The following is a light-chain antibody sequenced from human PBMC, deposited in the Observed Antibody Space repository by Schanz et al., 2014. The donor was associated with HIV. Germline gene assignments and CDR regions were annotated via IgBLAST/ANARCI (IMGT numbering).Light chain of an antibody. Sequence: EIVLTQSPGSLSLSPGGRATLSCGASQRLSSSYLAWYQQKRDQPPRLVIYATSTRAAGIPDRFSGTGSGTDFTLTISSLEPEDFATYYCQQYNNYSGTFGQGTKVEIK. CDR1: QRLSSSY. V-gene: IGKV3-20*01. CDR2: ATS. J-gene: IGKJ1*01. CDR3: QQYNNYSGT.